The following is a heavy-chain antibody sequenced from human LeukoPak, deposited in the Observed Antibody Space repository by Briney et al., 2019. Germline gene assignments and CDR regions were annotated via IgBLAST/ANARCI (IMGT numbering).Heavy chain of an antibody. Sequence: GASVKVSCKASGYTFSTYGIGWVRQAPGQGLEWMGRISTYNGDRDYAQKMQGRVTMTTDTSASTAYMELRSLRSDDTAVYYCVRGDWMDVWGQGTTVTVSS. CDR1: GYTFSTYG. V-gene: IGHV1-18*01. J-gene: IGHJ6*02. CDR3: VRGDWMDV. D-gene: IGHD3-9*01. CDR2: ISTYNGDR.